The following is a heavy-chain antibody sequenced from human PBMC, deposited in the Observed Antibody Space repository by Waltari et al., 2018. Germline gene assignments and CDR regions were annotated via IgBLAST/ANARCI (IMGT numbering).Heavy chain of an antibody. V-gene: IGHV3-15*04. CDR2: IGSKSDDETT. D-gene: IGHD2-21*02. CDR3: RVVTIVTADY. CDR1: GISFRDAW. J-gene: IGHJ4*02. Sequence: EVQLVESGGGFVKPGGSLRLSCAASGISFRDAWRSWVRQAAGKGLDGVGRIGSKSDDETTDYAEPVKGRFTISRDDSENTLYLHMDSLKTDDTGVYYCRVVTIVTADYWGQGTLVTVSS.